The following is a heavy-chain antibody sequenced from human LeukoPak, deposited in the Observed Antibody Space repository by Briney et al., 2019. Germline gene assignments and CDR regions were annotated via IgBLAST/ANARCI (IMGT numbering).Heavy chain of an antibody. CDR3: VRDRGTYRPIDY. V-gene: IGHV3-48*04. D-gene: IGHD1-26*01. Sequence: GGSLRLSRAASGFTFSSYSMNWVRQAPGKGLEWVSYISSSSSTIYYADSVKGRFTISRDNAQNSLYLQMNSLRAEDTAIYYCVRDRGTYRPIDYWGQGTLVTVSS. J-gene: IGHJ4*02. CDR2: ISSSSSTI. CDR1: GFTFSSYS.